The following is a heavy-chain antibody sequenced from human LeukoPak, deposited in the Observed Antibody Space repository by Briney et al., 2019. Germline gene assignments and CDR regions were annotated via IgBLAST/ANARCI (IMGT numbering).Heavy chain of an antibody. V-gene: IGHV4-39*07. D-gene: IGHD2-21*02. CDR3: ARVTRIPPEEYFDP. J-gene: IGHJ5*02. Sequence: PSETLSLTCTVSGGSISDGSYYWGWIRQPPGKGLEWIASIYYGGSTYYNPSLKSRVTISVYKSKNQVSLKLTSVTAADTAVYYCARVTRIPPEEYFDPWGQGTLVTVSS. CDR2: IYYGGST. CDR1: GGSISDGSYY.